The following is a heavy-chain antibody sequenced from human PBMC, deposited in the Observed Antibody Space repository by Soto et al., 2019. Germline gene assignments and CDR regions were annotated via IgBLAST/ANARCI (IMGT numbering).Heavy chain of an antibody. CDR3: ARALQAGTDNVNWFAP. CDR1: GFSISRSA. D-gene: IGHD1-1*01. CDR2: IAYDGSNK. J-gene: IGHJ5*02. Sequence: PGGSLRLSCAASGFSISRSAMHWVRQAPGKGPEWVAVIAYDGSNKWYADSAKGRFTISRDNSKNTLYLHMTSLRGEDTAVYYCARALQAGTDNVNWFAPWGQGTLVAVSS. V-gene: IGHV3-30*04.